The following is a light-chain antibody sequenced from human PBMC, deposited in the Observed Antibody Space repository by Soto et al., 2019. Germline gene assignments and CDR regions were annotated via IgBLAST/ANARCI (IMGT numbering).Light chain of an antibody. CDR3: QQSDSTPLT. V-gene: IGKV1-39*01. CDR2: TAS. Sequence: DRVTITCRASQNIGSYLNWYQQKPGKAPKLLITTASTLQSGVPSRFSGGGSATDFTLTISRLQPEDFATYYCQQSDSTPLTFGGGTKVEIK. CDR1: QNIGSY. J-gene: IGKJ4*01.